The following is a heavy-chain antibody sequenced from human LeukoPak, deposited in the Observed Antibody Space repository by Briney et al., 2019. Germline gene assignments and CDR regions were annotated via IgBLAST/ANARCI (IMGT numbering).Heavy chain of an antibody. D-gene: IGHD4-17*01. J-gene: IGHJ4*02. CDR1: GFSLSTSGMC. CDR2: IAWDDDK. Sequence: ESGPALVKPTQTLRLTCTVSGFSLSTSGMCVSWIRQPPGKALEWLARIAWDDDKYYSTSLKTRLTISKDTSKNQVVLTMTNMDPVGTATYYCARQRMTTVTTLPFDSWGQGILVTVSS. CDR3: ARQRMTTVTTLPFDS. V-gene: IGHV2-70*11.